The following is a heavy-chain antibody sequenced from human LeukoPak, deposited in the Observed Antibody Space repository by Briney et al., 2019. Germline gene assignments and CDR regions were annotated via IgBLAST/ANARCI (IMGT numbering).Heavy chain of an antibody. CDR3: ARDIYYDSSGYYGSVY. CDR2: VSASADAT. D-gene: IGHD3-22*01. V-gene: IGHV3-23*01. Sequence: GGSLRLSCAASGFTFSSYAMSWVRQAPGKGLEWVSLVSASADATHYADSVRGRFTISRDNAKNSLYLQMNSLRAEDTAVYYCARDIYYDSSGYYGSVYWGQGTLVTVSS. J-gene: IGHJ4*02. CDR1: GFTFSSYA.